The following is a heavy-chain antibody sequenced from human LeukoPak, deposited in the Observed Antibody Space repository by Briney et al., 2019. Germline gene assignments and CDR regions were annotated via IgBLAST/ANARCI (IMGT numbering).Heavy chain of an antibody. CDR1: GGTFSRYA. J-gene: IGHJ4*02. Sequence: ASVKVSCKASGGTFSRYAFSWVRQARGQGLEWMGGIIPIFGTAKYAQKFQGRLTITADEFTSTAYMELSSLRSDDTAVYFCARATEGRPNYYDSSGYYFYWGQGTPVTVSS. CDR2: IIPIFGTA. CDR3: ARATEGRPNYYDSSGYYFY. D-gene: IGHD3-22*01. V-gene: IGHV1-69*13.